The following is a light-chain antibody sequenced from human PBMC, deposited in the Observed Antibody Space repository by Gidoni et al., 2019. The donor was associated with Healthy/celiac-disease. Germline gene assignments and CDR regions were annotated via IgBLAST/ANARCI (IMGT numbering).Light chain of an antibody. V-gene: IGLV1-40*01. CDR1: SSNIGAGYD. CDR2: GNS. J-gene: IGLJ1*01. Sequence: QSVLTQSPSVSGAPGQRVTIPCTGSSSNIGAGYDVHWYQQLPGTAPKLPIYGNSNRPSGVPDRFSGSKSGTSASLAITGLQAEDEADYYCQSYDSSLSAPYVFGTGTKVTVL. CDR3: QSYDSSLSAPYV.